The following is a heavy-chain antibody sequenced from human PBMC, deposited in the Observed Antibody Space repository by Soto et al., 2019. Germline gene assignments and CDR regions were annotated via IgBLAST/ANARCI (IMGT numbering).Heavy chain of an antibody. CDR2: ISAYTGNT. Sequence: QVQLVQSGAEVKKPGASVKVSCKASGSTFTSYGISWVRQAPGQGLEWMGWISAYTGNTNYAQKLQGRVPMTTDTSTRTAYMWLRSLRSDDTAVYYCARDRPTYYYDSSGYLGGRGYYYYYGMEVWGQGTTVTVSS. V-gene: IGHV1-18*04. J-gene: IGHJ6*02. CDR1: GSTFTSYG. CDR3: ARDRPTYYYDSSGYLGGRGYYYYYGMEV. D-gene: IGHD3-22*01.